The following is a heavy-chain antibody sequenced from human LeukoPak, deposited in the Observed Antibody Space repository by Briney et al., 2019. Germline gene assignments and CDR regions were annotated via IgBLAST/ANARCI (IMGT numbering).Heavy chain of an antibody. CDR2: INSDGSRT. J-gene: IGHJ3*02. D-gene: IGHD6-25*01. Sequence: GGSLRLSCAASGFTFSSYWMHWVRQAPGKGLVWVSRINSDGSRTSYADSVKGRFTISRDNAKNTLYLQMNSPRAEDTAVYYCARVGARLGAFDIWGQGTMVTVSS. V-gene: IGHV3-74*01. CDR3: ARVGARLGAFDI. CDR1: GFTFSSYW.